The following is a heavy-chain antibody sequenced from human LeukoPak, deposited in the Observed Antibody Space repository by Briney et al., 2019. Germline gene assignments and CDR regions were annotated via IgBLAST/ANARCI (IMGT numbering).Heavy chain of an antibody. J-gene: IGHJ4*02. V-gene: IGHV3-23*01. CDR2: ISSSGGTT. CDR1: GFTFSSYA. D-gene: IGHD6-19*01. CDR3: AKAGIAVPATPEY. Sequence: GGSLRLSCAASGFTFSSYAMNWVRQAPGKGLEWVSVISSSGGTTYYSDSVKGRFIISRDNSKNTLYLQMNSLRAEDAAVYYCAKAGIAVPATPEYCGQGTQVTVSS.